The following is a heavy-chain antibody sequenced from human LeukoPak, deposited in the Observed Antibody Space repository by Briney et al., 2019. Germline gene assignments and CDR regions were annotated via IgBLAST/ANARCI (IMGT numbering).Heavy chain of an antibody. CDR2: IKPGGNEK. V-gene: IGHV3-7*01. Sequence: GGSLRLSCAASGFTFNNYWMTWVRQGPGKGLEWVAHIKPGGNEKYYADSVKGRFTISRDNSKNTLYLQMNSLRAEDTAVYYCARDRGLKNYDSSGYYTYFDYWGQGTLVTVSS. CDR3: ARDRGLKNYDSSGYYTYFDY. D-gene: IGHD3-22*01. CDR1: GFTFNNYW. J-gene: IGHJ4*02.